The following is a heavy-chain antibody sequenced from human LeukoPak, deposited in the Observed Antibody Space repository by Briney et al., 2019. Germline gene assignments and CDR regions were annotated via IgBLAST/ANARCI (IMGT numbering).Heavy chain of an antibody. V-gene: IGHV4-59*01. J-gene: IGHJ4*02. D-gene: IGHD3-3*01. CDR3: ARTRITIFGVDPPFDY. CDR1: GGSISSYY. Sequence: SETLSLTCTVSGGSISSYYWSWIRQPPGKGLEWIGYIYYSGSTNNNPSLKSRVTISVDTSKNQFSLKLSSVTAADTAVYYCARTRITIFGVDPPFDYWGQGTLVTVSS. CDR2: IYYSGST.